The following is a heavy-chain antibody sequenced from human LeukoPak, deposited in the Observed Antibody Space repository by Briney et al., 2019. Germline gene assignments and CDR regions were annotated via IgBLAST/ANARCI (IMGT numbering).Heavy chain of an antibody. J-gene: IGHJ4*02. CDR1: GFTFSSYA. Sequence: GGSLRLSCAASGFTFSSYAMSWVRQAPGKGLGWVSAISGSGGSTYYADSVKGRFTISRDNSKNTLYLQMNCLRAEDTAVYYSAKDERGLIGARNFDYWGQGTLVTVSS. CDR3: AKDERGLIGARNFDY. V-gene: IGHV3-23*01. CDR2: ISGSGGST. D-gene: IGHD5-12*01.